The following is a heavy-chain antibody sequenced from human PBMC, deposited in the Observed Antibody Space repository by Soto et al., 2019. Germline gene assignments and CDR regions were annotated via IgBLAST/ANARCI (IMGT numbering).Heavy chain of an antibody. V-gene: IGHV3-23*01. CDR3: ANPADYSNYVSLDY. CDR1: GFTFSSYA. J-gene: IGHJ4*02. Sequence: EVQLLESGGGLVQPGGSLRLSCAASGFTFSSYAMSWVHQAPGKGLEWVSAISGSGGSTYYADSVKGRFTISRDNSKNTLYLQMNSLRAEDTAVYYCANPADYSNYVSLDYWGQGTLVTVSS. D-gene: IGHD4-4*01. CDR2: ISGSGGST.